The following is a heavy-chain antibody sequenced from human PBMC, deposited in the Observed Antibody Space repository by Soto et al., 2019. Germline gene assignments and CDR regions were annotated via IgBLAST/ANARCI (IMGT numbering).Heavy chain of an antibody. CDR2: INPNSGGT. D-gene: IGHD2-2*02. V-gene: IGHV1-2*02. Sequence: ASVKVSCKASGYTFTGYYMHWVRQAPGQGLEWMGWINPNSGGTNYAQKFQGRVTMTRDTSISTAYMELSRLRSEDTAVYYCAREEDIVVVPAAIPPRRYYYYYGIDVWGQGTTVTVSS. J-gene: IGHJ6*02. CDR1: GYTFTGYY. CDR3: AREEDIVVVPAAIPPRRYYYYYGIDV.